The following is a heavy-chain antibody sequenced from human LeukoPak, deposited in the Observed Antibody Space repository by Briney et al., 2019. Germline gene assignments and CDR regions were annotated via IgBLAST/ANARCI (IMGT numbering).Heavy chain of an antibody. CDR2: ISSSSSYI. D-gene: IGHD2-2*01. CDR1: GFTFSSYS. V-gene: IGHV3-21*01. J-gene: IGHJ4*02. CDR3: ARLVPYYFDY. Sequence: KAGGSLRLSCAASGFTFSSYSMNWVRQAPGKGLEWVSFISSSSSYIYYADSVKGRYTISRDNAKNSLYLQMNSPRAEDTAVYYCARLVPYYFDYWGQGTLVTVSS.